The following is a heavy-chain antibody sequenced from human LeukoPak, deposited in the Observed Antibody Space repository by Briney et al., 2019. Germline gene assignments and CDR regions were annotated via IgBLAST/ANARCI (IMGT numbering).Heavy chain of an antibody. CDR2: ISCDGSNK. CDR1: GFTFSSYA. CDR3: ARGDFWSSYYNFDY. D-gene: IGHD3-3*01. Sequence: GRSLRLSCAASGFTFSSYAMHWVRQAPGKGLEWVAVISCDGSNKYYADSVKGRFTISRDNSKNTLYLQTNSLRAEDTAVYYCARGDFWSSYYNFDYWGQGTLVTVSS. J-gene: IGHJ4*02. V-gene: IGHV3-30*04.